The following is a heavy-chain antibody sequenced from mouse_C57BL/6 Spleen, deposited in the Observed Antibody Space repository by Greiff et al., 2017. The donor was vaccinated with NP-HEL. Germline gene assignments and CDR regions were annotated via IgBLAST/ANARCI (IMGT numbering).Heavy chain of an antibody. CDR1: GYTFTSYW. CDR2: IHPNSGST. J-gene: IGHJ4*01. D-gene: IGHD2-3*01. Sequence: QLKQPGAELVKPGASVKLSCKASGYTFTSYWMHWVKQRPGQGLEWIGMIHPNSGSTNYNEKFKSKATLTVDKSSSTAYMQLSSLTSEDSAVYYCARDEGLYYYYAMDYWGQGTSVTVSS. CDR3: ARDEGLYYYYAMDY. V-gene: IGHV1-64*01.